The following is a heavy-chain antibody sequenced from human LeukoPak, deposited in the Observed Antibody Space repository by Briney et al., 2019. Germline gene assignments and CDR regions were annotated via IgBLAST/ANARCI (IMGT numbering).Heavy chain of an antibody. CDR2: INQDGSQK. J-gene: IGHJ4*02. CDR1: GFTFIRNW. D-gene: IGHD4-23*01. V-gene: IGHV3-7*01. Sequence: GGSLRLSCAASGFTFIRNWMSWVRQAPEKGLEWVANINQDGSQKYYGDSVKGRFTISRDNAKNSLYLQMNSLRAEDTAVYYRTRDVNGGNFDYWGQGTLVTVSS. CDR3: TRDVNGGNFDY.